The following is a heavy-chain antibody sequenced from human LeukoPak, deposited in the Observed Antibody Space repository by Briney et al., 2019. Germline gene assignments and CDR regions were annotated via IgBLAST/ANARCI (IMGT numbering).Heavy chain of an antibody. J-gene: IGHJ4*02. Sequence: GGSLRLSCAASGFTVSGNYMSWVRPAPGKGLEWVSVIYSGGSIYYADSVKGRFTISRHNSKNTLHLQMNSLRPEDTAVYYCASGSRFDYWGQGTLVTVSS. D-gene: IGHD5/OR15-5a*01. CDR1: GFTVSGNY. CDR2: IYSGGSI. CDR3: ASGSRFDY. V-gene: IGHV3-53*04.